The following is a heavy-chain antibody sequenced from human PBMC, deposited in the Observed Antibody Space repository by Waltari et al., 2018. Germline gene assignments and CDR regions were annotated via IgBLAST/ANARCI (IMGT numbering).Heavy chain of an antibody. CDR2: IIPFLGIA. V-gene: IGHV1-69*04. Sequence: QVQLVQSGAEVKKPGSSVKVSCKASGGTFSSYAISWVRQAPGQGLEWMGGIIPFLGIANYEQKFQGRVTITADESTSTAYMELSSLRSEDTAVYYCARGWQQRSPYYYMDVWGKGTTVTVSS. CDR1: GGTFSSYA. D-gene: IGHD6-13*01. CDR3: ARGWQQRSPYYYMDV. J-gene: IGHJ6*03.